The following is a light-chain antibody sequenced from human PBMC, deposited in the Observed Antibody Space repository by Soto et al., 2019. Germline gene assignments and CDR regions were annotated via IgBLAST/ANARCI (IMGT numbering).Light chain of an antibody. CDR1: QGISSY. J-gene: IGKJ4*01. Sequence: DIQLTQSPSFLSASVGDRLTITCRASQGISSYLAWYQQKPGKAPKLLIYAASTLQSGVPSRFSGSGSGTDVTLSISSLQPEDFSTYFCQQLTSYPPTFGGGTRVEIK. CDR3: QQLTSYPPT. V-gene: IGKV1-9*01. CDR2: AAS.